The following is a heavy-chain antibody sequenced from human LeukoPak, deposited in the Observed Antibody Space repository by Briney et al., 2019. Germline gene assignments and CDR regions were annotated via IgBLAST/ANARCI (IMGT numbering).Heavy chain of an antibody. CDR3: ATSGYSSSWYFG. D-gene: IGHD6-13*01. V-gene: IGHV3-21*01. Sequence: EGSLRLSCAASGFTFSSYSMNWVRQAPGKGLEWVSSISTSSIYIYYADSMKGRFTISRDNAKKSLYLQMNSLRAEDTAVYYCATSGYSSSWYFGWGQGTLVTVSS. J-gene: IGHJ4*02. CDR2: ISTSSIYI. CDR1: GFTFSSYS.